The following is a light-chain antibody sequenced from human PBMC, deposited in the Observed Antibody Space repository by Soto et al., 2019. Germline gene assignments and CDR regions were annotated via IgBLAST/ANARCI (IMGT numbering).Light chain of an antibody. CDR1: RSNIGENT. CDR3: QSYDADFVI. J-gene: IGLJ2*01. CDR2: SNN. Sequence: QSVLTQPPSASGTPGQRVTLSCSGGRSNIGENTVNWYQQFPGMAPKLLIHSNNQRPSGVPDRFTGSKSGAAASLAITGLQSGDEADYYCQSYDADFVIFGGGTKLTVL. V-gene: IGLV1-44*01.